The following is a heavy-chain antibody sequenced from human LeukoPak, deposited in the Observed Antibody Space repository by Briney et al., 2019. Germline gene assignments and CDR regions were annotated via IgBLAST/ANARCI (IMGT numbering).Heavy chain of an antibody. CDR2: ISYDGSNK. Sequence: GGSLRLSCAASGFTFSSYGMHWVRQAPGKGLEWVAVISYDGSNKYYADSVKGRFTISRDNSKNTLYLQMNSLRAEDTAVYYCARDPYRNWNDGRAGAFDIWGQGTMVTVSS. J-gene: IGHJ3*02. CDR1: GFTFSSYG. V-gene: IGHV3-30*03. CDR3: ARDPYRNWNDGRAGAFDI. D-gene: IGHD1-20*01.